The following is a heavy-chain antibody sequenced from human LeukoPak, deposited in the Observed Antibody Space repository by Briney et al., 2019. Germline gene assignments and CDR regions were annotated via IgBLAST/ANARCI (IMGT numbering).Heavy chain of an antibody. J-gene: IGHJ6*03. V-gene: IGHV1-2*02. CDR3: ARGLFGSGSYLYYYYYMDV. Sequence: ASVKVSCKASGYTFTGYYMHWVRQAPGQGLEWMGWINPNSGGTNYAQKFQGRVTMTRDTSISTAYMELSRLRSDDTAVYYCARGLFGSGSYLYYYYYMDVWGKGTTVTISS. CDR2: INPNSGGT. CDR1: GYTFTGYY. D-gene: IGHD3-10*01.